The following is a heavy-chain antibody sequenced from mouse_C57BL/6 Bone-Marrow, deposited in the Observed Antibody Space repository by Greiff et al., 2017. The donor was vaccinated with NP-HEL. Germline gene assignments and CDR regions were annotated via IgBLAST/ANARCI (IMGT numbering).Heavy chain of an antibody. J-gene: IGHJ2*01. D-gene: IGHD1-1*01. CDR1: GYTFTSYW. Sequence: QVQLQQPGAELVKPGASVKLSCKASGYTFTSYWMHWVKQRPGQGLEWIGMIHPNSGSTNYNEKFKSKATLTVDKSSSTAYMQLSSLTSEDSAVYYCARVDYGSSYDYWGQGTTLTVSS. CDR2: IHPNSGST. CDR3: ARVDYGSSYDY. V-gene: IGHV1-64*01.